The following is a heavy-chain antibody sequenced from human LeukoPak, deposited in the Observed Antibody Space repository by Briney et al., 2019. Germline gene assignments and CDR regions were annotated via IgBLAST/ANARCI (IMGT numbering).Heavy chain of an antibody. J-gene: IGHJ6*03. Sequence: PSETLSLTCTVSGGSINTDYWSWIRQPPGKGLEWIGYISYSGTTNYIPSLKSRVTMSVDTSRNHFSLRLSSMTAADTAVYYCARGISRRITIFGVVILYYYYMDVWGKGTTVTVSS. V-gene: IGHV4-59*01. D-gene: IGHD3-3*01. CDR3: ARGISRRITIFGVVILYYYYMDV. CDR2: ISYSGTT. CDR1: GGSINTDY.